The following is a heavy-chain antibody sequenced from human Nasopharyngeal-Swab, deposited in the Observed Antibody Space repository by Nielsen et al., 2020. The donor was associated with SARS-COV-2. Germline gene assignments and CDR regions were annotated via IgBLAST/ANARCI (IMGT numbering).Heavy chain of an antibody. CDR1: GYTFTGYY. D-gene: IGHD3-10*01. J-gene: IGHJ6*02. CDR3: AREENYCGSGGGMDV. CDR2: INPNSGGT. V-gene: IGHV1-2*02. Sequence: ASVKVSCKASGYTFTGYYMHWVRQAPGQGLEWMGWINPNSGGTNYAQKFQGRVTMTRDTSISTAYMELSRLRSDDTAVYYCAREENYCGSGGGMDVWGQGTTVTVSS.